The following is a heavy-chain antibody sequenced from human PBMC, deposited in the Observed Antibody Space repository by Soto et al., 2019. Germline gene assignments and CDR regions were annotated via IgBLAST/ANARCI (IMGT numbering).Heavy chain of an antibody. CDR3: ARDRGGSYSDFDY. V-gene: IGHV3-33*01. D-gene: IGHD1-26*01. J-gene: IGHJ4*02. CDR2: IWYDGSNK. CDR1: GFTFSSYG. Sequence: QVQLVESGGGVVQPGRSLRLSCAASGFTFSSYGMHWVRQAPGKGLEWVAVIWYDGSNKYYADSVKGRFTISRDNSKNTRYLQMNSLRAEDTAVYYCARDRGGSYSDFDYWGQGTLVTVSS.